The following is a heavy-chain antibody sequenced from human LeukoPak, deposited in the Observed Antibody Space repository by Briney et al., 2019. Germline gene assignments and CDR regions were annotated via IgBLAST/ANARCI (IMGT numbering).Heavy chain of an antibody. CDR1: GFTFSDYY. CDR2: ITGSSTYT. Sequence: GGSLRLSCAASGFTFSDYYMSWIRQAPGKGLEWVSYITGSSTYTNYADSVKGRFTISRDNAKNSLHLQMNSLRAEDTAVYYCARISGSYVFDYWGQGTLVTVSS. J-gene: IGHJ4*02. D-gene: IGHD1-26*01. CDR3: ARISGSYVFDY. V-gene: IGHV3-11*03.